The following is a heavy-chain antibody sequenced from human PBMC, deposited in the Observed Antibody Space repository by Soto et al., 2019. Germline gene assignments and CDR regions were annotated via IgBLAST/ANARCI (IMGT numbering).Heavy chain of an antibody. J-gene: IGHJ6*02. CDR1: GGSISSGGYY. Sequence: SETLSLTCTVSGGSISSGGYYWSWIRQHPGKGLEWIGYIYYSGSTYYNPSLKSRVTISVDTSKNQFSLKLSSVTAADTAVYYCARDRFWSGYYTGGRDYYYGMDVWGQGTTVTVSS. D-gene: IGHD3-3*01. V-gene: IGHV4-31*03. CDR3: ARDRFWSGYYTGGRDYYYGMDV. CDR2: IYYSGST.